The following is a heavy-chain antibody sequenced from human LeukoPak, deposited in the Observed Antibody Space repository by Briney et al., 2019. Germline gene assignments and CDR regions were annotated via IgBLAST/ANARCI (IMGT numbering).Heavy chain of an antibody. CDR2: VYSGGST. V-gene: IGHV3-53*01. CDR1: GFTVSNNY. CDR3: ARLDVVAGRAY. Sequence: GGSLRLSCAVSGFTVSNNYMSWVRQAPGKGLEWVSVVYSGGSTYYADSVKGRFTISRDNSKNTVYLQMNSLRAEDTAVYYCARLDVVAGRAYWGLGTLVTVSS. J-gene: IGHJ4*02. D-gene: IGHD6-19*01.